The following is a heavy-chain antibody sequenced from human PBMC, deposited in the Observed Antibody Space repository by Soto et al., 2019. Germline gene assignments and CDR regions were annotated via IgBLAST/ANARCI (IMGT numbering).Heavy chain of an antibody. D-gene: IGHD2-21*01. V-gene: IGHV3-15*07. CDR3: KTAIREAHGVLAF. Sequence: KGLEWVGRIKSKTDGGTTDHAAPVKGRFTISRDDSKNTLYLQMNSLKTEDTVLYYSKTAIREAHGVLAFRGQRT. J-gene: IGHJ3*01. CDR2: IKSKTDGGTT.